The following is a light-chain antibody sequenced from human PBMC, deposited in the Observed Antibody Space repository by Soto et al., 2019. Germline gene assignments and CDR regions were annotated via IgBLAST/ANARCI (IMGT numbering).Light chain of an antibody. CDR2: GAS. CDR1: KSVSSGY. Sequence: EIVLTQSPGTMSLSPGERATLSCRASKSVSSGYLAWYQQKPGQAPRPLIYGASSRAIGIPDRFSGSGFGTDFTLTISRLEPEDFAVYYCQQYGSSPWTFGQGTKVEIK. CDR3: QQYGSSPWT. J-gene: IGKJ1*01. V-gene: IGKV3-20*01.